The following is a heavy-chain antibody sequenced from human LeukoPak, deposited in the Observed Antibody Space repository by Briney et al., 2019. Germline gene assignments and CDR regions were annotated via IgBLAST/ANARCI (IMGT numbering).Heavy chain of an antibody. CDR2: ISGSGGST. CDR3: AYPGGTMDSGDY. D-gene: IGHD3-10*01. CDR1: GFTFSSYA. J-gene: IGHJ4*02. Sequence: GGSLRLSCAASGFTFSSYAMSWVRQAPGKGLEWVSAISGSGGSTYYADSVKGRFTISKDNSKNTLYLQMNSLRAEDTAVYYCAYPGGTMDSGDYWGQGTLVTVSS. V-gene: IGHV3-23*01.